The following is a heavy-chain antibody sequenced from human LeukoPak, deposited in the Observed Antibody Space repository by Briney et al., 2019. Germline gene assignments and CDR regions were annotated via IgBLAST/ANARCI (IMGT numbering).Heavy chain of an antibody. V-gene: IGHV3-30-3*01. D-gene: IGHD3-10*01. CDR2: IPYDGSNK. CDR1: GFTFSSYA. CDR3: ARSWPTMVRGVVDWFDP. Sequence: PGRSLRLSCAASGFTFSSYAMHWVRQAPGKGLEWVAVIPYDGSNKYYADSVKGRFTISRDNSKNTLYLQMNSLRAEDTAVYYCARSWPTMVRGVVDWFDPWGQGTLVTVSS. J-gene: IGHJ5*02.